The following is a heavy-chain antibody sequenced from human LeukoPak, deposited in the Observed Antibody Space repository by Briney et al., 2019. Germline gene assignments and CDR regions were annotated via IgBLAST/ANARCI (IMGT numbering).Heavy chain of an antibody. J-gene: IGHJ3*02. CDR3: ARDSPLSFDI. CDR2: ISSSSSFI. V-gene: IGHV3-21*01. CDR1: GFTFSTYS. Sequence: GGSLRLSCAASGFTFSTYSMNWVRQAPGKGLEWVSSISSSSSFIYYADSVKGRFTISRDNAKNSVYLQMNSQRAEDTAVYYCARDSPLSFDIWGQGTMVTVSS.